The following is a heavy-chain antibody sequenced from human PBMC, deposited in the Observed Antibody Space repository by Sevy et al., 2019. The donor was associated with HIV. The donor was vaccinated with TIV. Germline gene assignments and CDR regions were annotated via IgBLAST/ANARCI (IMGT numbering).Heavy chain of an antibody. CDR1: GLTLSYGW. V-gene: IGHV3-15*07. J-gene: IGHJ4*02. CDR2: IKSETDGGTT. CDR3: TARNFDI. Sequence: GESLKISCAASGLTLSYGWMNWVRQAPWKGLEWVSHIKSETDGGTTDFATPVKGRFIISRDDSKNTLYLQMNSLKTGDTAPYYCTARNFDIWGRGTLVTVSS.